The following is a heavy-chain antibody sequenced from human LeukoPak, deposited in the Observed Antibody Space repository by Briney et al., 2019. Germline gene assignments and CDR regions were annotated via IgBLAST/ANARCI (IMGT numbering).Heavy chain of an antibody. J-gene: IGHJ4*02. CDR3: ARDLGGCGSTHCYIYYYFDF. D-gene: IGHD2-2*01. V-gene: IGHV3-30*01. CDR1: GFTFSSYA. CDR2: ISYDGDNK. Sequence: GGSLRLSCGASGFTFSSYAMHWVRQAPGKGLEWVAVISYDGDNKKYADSVKGRFTISRDNSKNTLYLQMNSLRAEDTAVYYCARDLGGCGSTHCYIYYYFDFWGQGTLVTVSS.